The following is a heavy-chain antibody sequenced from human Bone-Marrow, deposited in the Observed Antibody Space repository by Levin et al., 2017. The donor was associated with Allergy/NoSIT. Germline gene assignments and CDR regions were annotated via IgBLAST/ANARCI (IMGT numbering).Heavy chain of an antibody. J-gene: IGHJ3*01. D-gene: IGHD5-12*01. Sequence: PGESLKISCSASGFTFSDYYMSWIRQAPGKGPEWISYISTTSSYTNYADSVKGRFTISRDNAKSSLNLQMKSLRAEDTAVYYCARDKLGGDSGYASFDAFDLWGQGTLVTVSS. CDR1: GFTFSDYY. CDR3: ARDKLGGDSGYASFDAFDL. CDR2: ISTTSSYT. V-gene: IGHV3-11*05.